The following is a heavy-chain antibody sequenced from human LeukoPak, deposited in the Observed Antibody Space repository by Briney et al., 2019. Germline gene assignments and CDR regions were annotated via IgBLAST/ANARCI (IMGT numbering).Heavy chain of an antibody. D-gene: IGHD3-10*01. J-gene: IGHJ4*02. CDR2: IYPSGRS. CDR3: ASFYYGSGLAVDY. CDR1: NDSISPLY. Sequence: SETLSLTCTVSNDSISPLYWGWIRQPSGKGLEWIGYIYPSGRSNYSPSLKSRVTISADTSKRQFSLKLTSVTAADTAVYYCASFYYGSGLAVDYWGQGILVTVSS. V-gene: IGHV4-4*09.